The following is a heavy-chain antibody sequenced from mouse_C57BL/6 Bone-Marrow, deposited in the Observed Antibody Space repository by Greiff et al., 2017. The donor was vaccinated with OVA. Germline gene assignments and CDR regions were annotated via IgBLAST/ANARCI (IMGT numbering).Heavy chain of an antibody. CDR1: GYTFTSYW. V-gene: IGHV1-5*01. J-gene: IGHJ3*01. Sequence: EVQLQQSGTVLARPGASVKMSCKTSGYTFTSYWMHWVKQRPGQGLEWIGAIYPGDSDTSYNQKFKGKAKLTAVTSASTAYMELSSLTNEDSAVYYCLDSSGYGFAYWGQGTLVTVSA. D-gene: IGHD3-2*02. CDR2: IYPGDSDT. CDR3: LDSSGYGFAY.